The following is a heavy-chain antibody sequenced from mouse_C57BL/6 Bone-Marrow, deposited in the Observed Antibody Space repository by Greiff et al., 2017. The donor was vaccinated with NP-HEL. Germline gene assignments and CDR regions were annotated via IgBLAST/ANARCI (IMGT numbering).Heavy chain of an antibody. CDR2: IYPGSGST. CDR3: ARKGDYYGSSPFAY. J-gene: IGHJ3*01. D-gene: IGHD1-1*01. Sequence: QVQLQQPGAELVKPGASVKMSCKASGYTFTSYWITWVKQRPGQGLEWIGDIYPGSGSTNYNEKFKSKATLTVDTSSSTAYMQLSSLTSEDSAVYYCARKGDYYGSSPFAYWGQGTLVTVSA. V-gene: IGHV1-55*01. CDR1: GYTFTSYW.